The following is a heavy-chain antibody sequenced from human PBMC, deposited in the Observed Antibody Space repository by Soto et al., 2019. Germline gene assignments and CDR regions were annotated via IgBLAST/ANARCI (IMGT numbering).Heavy chain of an antibody. J-gene: IGHJ3*01. D-gene: IGHD3-10*01. CDR2: ISGSGGST. CDR1: GFTFSSYA. Sequence: GGSLRLSCAASGFTFSSYAMSWVRQAPGKGLEWVSAISGSGGSTYYADSVKGRFTISRDNSKNTLYLQMNSLRAEDTAVYYCAKVAKRITMVRGGLNGWGQGTMVTVSS. V-gene: IGHV3-23*01. CDR3: AKVAKRITMVRGGLNG.